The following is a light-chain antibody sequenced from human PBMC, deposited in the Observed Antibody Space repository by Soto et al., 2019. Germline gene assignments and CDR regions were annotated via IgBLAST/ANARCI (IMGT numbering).Light chain of an antibody. V-gene: IGKV3-11*01. J-gene: IGKJ1*01. CDR2: DAC. Sequence: WTQSPTTLSXXPGEXATLXXRASQSVSSYLAWYQQKPGHAPGLLIYDACSRAAGIPGRFSRSGSRTDFTLTISSLEPEDFAVYYCQQRSTSLPTFGQGTKVDIK. CDR3: QQRSTSLPT. CDR1: QSVSSY.